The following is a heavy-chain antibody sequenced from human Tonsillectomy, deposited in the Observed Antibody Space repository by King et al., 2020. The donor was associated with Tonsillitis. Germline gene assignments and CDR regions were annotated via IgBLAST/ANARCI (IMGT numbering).Heavy chain of an antibody. D-gene: IGHD1-26*01. J-gene: IGHJ4*02. V-gene: IGHV1-2*02. Sequence: VQLVQSGAEVKKPGASVKVSCKASGYTFTSYYMHWVRQAPGQGLEWMGWINPNSGGTNYAQKFQGRVTMTRDTSISTAYMELSRLRSDDTAVYYCARAIIVGASGGNYWGQGTLVTVSS. CDR3: ARAIIVGASGGNY. CDR1: GYTFTSYY. CDR2: INPNSGGT.